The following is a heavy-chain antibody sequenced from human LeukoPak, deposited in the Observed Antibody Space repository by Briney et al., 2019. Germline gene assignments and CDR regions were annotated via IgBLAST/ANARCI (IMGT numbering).Heavy chain of an antibody. CDR2: INPNSGGT. J-gene: IGHJ3*02. D-gene: IGHD2-15*01. V-gene: IGHV1-2*06. Sequence: ASVTVSCTASGYTFTGYYMRWVRQAPGQGLEWMGRINPNSGGTNYAQKFQGRVTMTRDTSISTAYMELSRLRSDDTAVYYCATSTPRLWDQDAFDIWGQGTMVTVSS. CDR1: GYTFTGYY. CDR3: ATSTPRLWDQDAFDI.